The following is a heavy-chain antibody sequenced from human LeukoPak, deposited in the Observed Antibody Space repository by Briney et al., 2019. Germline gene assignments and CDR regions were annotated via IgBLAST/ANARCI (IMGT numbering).Heavy chain of an antibody. CDR3: ARDPGACIDV. CDR1: GFTFSSYW. V-gene: IGHV3-74*01. CDR2: INPGGSSI. Sequence: PGRSLRLSCAASGFTFSSYWMHWVRQVPGKGLVWVARINPGGSSITYADSVKGRFTISRDNAKNSLYLQMNSLRAEDTAVYYCARDPGACIDVWGQGTTVTVSS. J-gene: IGHJ6*02.